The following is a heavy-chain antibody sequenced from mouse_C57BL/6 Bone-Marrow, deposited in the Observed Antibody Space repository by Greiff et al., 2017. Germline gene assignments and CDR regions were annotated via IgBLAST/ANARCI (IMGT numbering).Heavy chain of an antibody. CDR1: GYTFTSYW. D-gene: IGHD1-1*01. V-gene: IGHV1-64*01. CDR3: TSGVITTVDCFAY. Sequence: QVQLLQPGAELVKPGASVKLSCKASGYTFTSYWMHWVKQRPGQGLEWIGIIHPNSGSTNYNEKFKSKATLTVDKSSSTAYMQLSSLTSEDSAVYCCTSGVITTVDCFAYWGQGTLVTVSA. CDR2: IHPNSGST. J-gene: IGHJ3*01.